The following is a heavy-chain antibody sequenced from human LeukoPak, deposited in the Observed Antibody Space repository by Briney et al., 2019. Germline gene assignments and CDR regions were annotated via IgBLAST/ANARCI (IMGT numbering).Heavy chain of an antibody. Sequence: PSETLSLTCTVSGYSISSGYYWGWIRQPPGKGLEWIGSIYHSGSTYYNPSLKSRVTISVDTSKNQFSLKLSSVTAADTAVYYCARPEHYDSSGPAGWSDPWGQGTLVTVSS. CDR1: GYSISSGYY. D-gene: IGHD3-22*01. V-gene: IGHV4-38-2*02. CDR3: ARPEHYDSSGPAGWSDP. CDR2: IYHSGST. J-gene: IGHJ5*02.